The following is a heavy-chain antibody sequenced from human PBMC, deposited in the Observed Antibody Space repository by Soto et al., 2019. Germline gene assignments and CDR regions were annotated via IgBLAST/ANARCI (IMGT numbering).Heavy chain of an antibody. D-gene: IGHD5-18*01. J-gene: IGHJ6*02. CDR2: ISWNSGSI. CDR1: GFTFDDYA. CDR3: AKESRVSYGYYYYGMDV. Sequence: PGGSLRLSCAASGFTFDDYAMHWVRQAPGKGLEWVSGISWNSGSIGYADSVRGRFTISRDNAKNSLYLQMNSLRAEDTALYYCAKESRVSYGYYYYGMDVWGQGTTVTVSS. V-gene: IGHV3-9*01.